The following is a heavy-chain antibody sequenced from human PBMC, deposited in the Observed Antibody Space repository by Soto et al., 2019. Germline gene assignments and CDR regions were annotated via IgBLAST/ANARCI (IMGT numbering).Heavy chain of an antibody. CDR1: SVSNAW. CDR2: IKSKTDGGTT. D-gene: IGHD3-16*01. Sequence: SVSNAWMNWVRQAPGKGLEWVGRIKSKTDGGTTDYAAPVKGRFTISRDDSKNTLYLQMNSLKTEDTAVYYCTTDLYDYVWGSHSWGQGTLVTVSS. J-gene: IGHJ4*02. CDR3: TTDLYDYVWGSHS. V-gene: IGHV3-15*07.